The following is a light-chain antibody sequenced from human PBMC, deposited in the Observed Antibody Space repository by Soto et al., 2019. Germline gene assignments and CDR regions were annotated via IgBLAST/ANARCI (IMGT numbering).Light chain of an antibody. J-gene: IGLJ1*01. CDR1: SSDVGRYNY. Sequence: QSALTQPRSVSGSPGQSVSISCTGTSSDVGRYNYVSWYQQHPGKAPKLMIYDVSERPSGVPDRFSGSKSGNTASLTISGLQGEDEADYYCCSFAGSYTGVFGTGTKVTVL. CDR2: DVS. CDR3: CSFAGSYTGV. V-gene: IGLV2-11*01.